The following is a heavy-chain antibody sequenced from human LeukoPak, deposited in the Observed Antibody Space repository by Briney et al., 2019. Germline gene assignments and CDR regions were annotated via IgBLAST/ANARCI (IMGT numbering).Heavy chain of an antibody. CDR2: IPYDGSNK. V-gene: IGHV3-30-3*01. CDR3: ARNPRNNFWRYYYYGMAV. D-gene: IGHD3-3*01. CDR1: GFTFSSYA. Sequence: GVSLRLSCAASGFTFSSYAMHWVRQAPGKGLEWVAVIPYDGSNKDYADSVKGRFTISRDNSKTTLYLQMNSLRAEDTAVYYCARNPRNNFWRYYYYGMAVWGQGPTVPVSS. J-gene: IGHJ6*02.